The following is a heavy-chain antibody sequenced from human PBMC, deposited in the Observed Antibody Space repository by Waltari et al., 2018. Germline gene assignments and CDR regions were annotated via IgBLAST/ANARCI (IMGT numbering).Heavy chain of an antibody. Sequence: EVQLVESGGGLVQPGGSLRLSCVASGFTFSSYSMNWVRQAPGKGLEWGSYISRRSSTIYYADSVKGRFTISRDNAKNSLYLQMNSLRADDTAVYYCASLTGAPWYFDYWGQGTLVTVSS. CDR2: ISRRSSTI. CDR1: GFTFSSYS. CDR3: ASLTGAPWYFDY. J-gene: IGHJ4*02. V-gene: IGHV3-48*04.